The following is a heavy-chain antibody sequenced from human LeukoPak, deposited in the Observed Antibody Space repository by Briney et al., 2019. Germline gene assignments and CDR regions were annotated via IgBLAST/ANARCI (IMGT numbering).Heavy chain of an antibody. J-gene: IGHJ4*02. CDR3: AKDYYGSGSSGYDY. Sequence: GGSLRLSCAASGFTVSSNYMSWVRQAPGKGLEWVSVIYSGGSTYYADSVKGRFTISRDNSKNTLYLQMNSLRAEDTAVYYCAKDYYGSGSSGYDYWGQGTLVTVSS. CDR2: IYSGGST. V-gene: IGHV3-53*01. CDR1: GFTVSSNY. D-gene: IGHD3-10*01.